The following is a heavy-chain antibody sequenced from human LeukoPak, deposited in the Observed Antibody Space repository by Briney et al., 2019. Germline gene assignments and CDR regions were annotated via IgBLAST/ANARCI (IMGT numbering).Heavy chain of an antibody. CDR1: GFTFSSYW. Sequence: PGGSLRLSCAVSGFTFSSYWMSWVRQTPGKGLEWVAVISYDGSNKYYADSVKGRFTISRDNSKNTLYLQMNSLRAEDTAVYYCAKSLLLWFGELSGSGTYFDYWGQGTLVTVSS. CDR2: ISYDGSNK. CDR3: AKSLLLWFGELSGSGTYFDY. J-gene: IGHJ4*02. D-gene: IGHD3-10*01. V-gene: IGHV3-30*18.